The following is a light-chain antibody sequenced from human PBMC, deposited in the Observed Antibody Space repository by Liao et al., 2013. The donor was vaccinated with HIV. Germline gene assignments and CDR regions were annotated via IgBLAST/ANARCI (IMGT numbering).Light chain of an antibody. CDR1: NIGGKS. CDR3: QAWDSSTVV. J-gene: IGLJ3*02. V-gene: IGLV3-21*01. CDR2: YDR. Sequence: SYELTQPPSVSVAPGKAAAISCGGNNIGGKSVHWYQQRPGQAPVLVIHYDRDRPSGIPERFSGSNSGNTATLTISRVEAGDEADYYCQAWDSSTVVFGGGTKLTVL.